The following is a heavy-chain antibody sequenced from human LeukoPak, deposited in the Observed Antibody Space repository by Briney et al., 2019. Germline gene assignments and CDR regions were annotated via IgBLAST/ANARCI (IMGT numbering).Heavy chain of an antibody. CDR1: GFTFSSYA. V-gene: IGHV3-30-3*01. D-gene: IGHD5-24*01. Sequence: GRSLRLSCAASGFTFSSYAMHWVRQAPGRGLDWVSVISYDANHKYYADSVKGRFTISRDNSKNTVFLQMNSLRAEDSAVYFCAAGTRRGDGYDSHYWGQGTQVTVPS. CDR2: ISYDANHK. J-gene: IGHJ4*02. CDR3: AAGTRRGDGYDSHY.